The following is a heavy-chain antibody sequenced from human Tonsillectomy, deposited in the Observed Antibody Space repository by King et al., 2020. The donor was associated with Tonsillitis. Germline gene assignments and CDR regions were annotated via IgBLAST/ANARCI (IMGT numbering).Heavy chain of an antibody. CDR2: ISYDGSNK. Sequence: VQLVESGGGVVQPGRSLRLSCAASGFTFSSYGMHWVRQAPGKGLEWVAVISYDGSNKYYADSVKGRFTISRDNSKNTLYLQMNSLRAEDTAVYYCAKVVGSGSYYYYGMDVWGQGTTVTVSS. J-gene: IGHJ6*02. D-gene: IGHD3-10*01. CDR3: AKVVGSGSYYYYGMDV. V-gene: IGHV3-30*18. CDR1: GFTFSSYG.